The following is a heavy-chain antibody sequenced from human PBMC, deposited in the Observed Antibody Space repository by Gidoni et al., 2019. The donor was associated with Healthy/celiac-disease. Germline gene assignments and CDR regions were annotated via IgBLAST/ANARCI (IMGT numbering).Heavy chain of an antibody. V-gene: IGHV3-21*01. D-gene: IGHD3-16*02. CDR1: GFTVSSSS. Sequence: EVQRVESGGGLVKPGGSLRRAGDASGFTVSSSSMNWVRQAPGKGLECVSSISSSSSYIYDADSGTGRFTISSDNAKNSLYLQMNSLRAEDTAVYYCARGSNDYIWGSYRSVDCGQGTLVTVSS. CDR3: ARGSNDYIWGSYRSVD. J-gene: IGHJ4*02. CDR2: ISSSSSYI.